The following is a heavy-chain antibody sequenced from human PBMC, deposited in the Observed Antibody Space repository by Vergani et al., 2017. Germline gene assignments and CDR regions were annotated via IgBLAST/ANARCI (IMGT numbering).Heavy chain of an antibody. V-gene: IGHV3-53*01. CDR2: IYSGGST. CDR1: GFTVSSNY. J-gene: IGHJ5*02. Sequence: EVQLVESGGGLIQPGGSLRLSCAASGFTVSSNYMSWVRQAPGKGLEWVSVIYSGGSTYYADSVKGRFTISRVNSKNTLYLQMNSLRAEDTAVYYCARGDLRRITIFVVVMTKFDPWGQGTLVTVSS. D-gene: IGHD3-3*01. CDR3: ARGDLRRITIFVVVMTKFDP.